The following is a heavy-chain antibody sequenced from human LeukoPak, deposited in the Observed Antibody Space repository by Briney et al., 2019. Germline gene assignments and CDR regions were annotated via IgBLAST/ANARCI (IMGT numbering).Heavy chain of an antibody. Sequence: GGSLRLSCAASGFTFDDYGMHWVRQAPGKGLEWVTLISYDGSTKYYSDSVKGRFTLSRDNAKKSLYLQMNSLRADDTALYYCARGASVVPGIDNAFDIWGQGTMVTVSS. CDR2: ISYDGSTK. CDR3: ARGASVVPGIDNAFDI. D-gene: IGHD6-19*01. CDR1: GFTFDDYG. J-gene: IGHJ3*02. V-gene: IGHV3-30*03.